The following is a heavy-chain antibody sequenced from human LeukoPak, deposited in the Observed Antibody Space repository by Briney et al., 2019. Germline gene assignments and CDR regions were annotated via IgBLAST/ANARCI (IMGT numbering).Heavy chain of an antibody. V-gene: IGHV1-2*02. CDR3: ARGGYDFWSGYLLGYYYGMDV. J-gene: IGHJ6*02. CDR2: INPNSGGT. CDR1: GYTFTGYY. Sequence: GASVKVSCKASGYTFTGYYMHWVRQAPGQGLEWMGWINPNSGGTNYAQKFQGRVTMTRNTSISTAYMELSSLRSEDTAVYYCARGGYDFWSGYLLGYYYGMDVWGQGTTVTVSS. D-gene: IGHD3-3*01.